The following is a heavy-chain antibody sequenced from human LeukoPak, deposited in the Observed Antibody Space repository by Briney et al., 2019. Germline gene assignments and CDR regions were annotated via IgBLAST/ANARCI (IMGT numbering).Heavy chain of an antibody. V-gene: IGHV1-18*01. CDR1: GYTFTSYG. J-gene: IGHJ4*02. CDR3: ARETSGSYPDYFDY. D-gene: IGHD1-26*01. CDR2: ISAYNGNT. Sequence: ASVKVSCKASGYTFTSYGISWVRQAPGQGLEWIGWISAYNGNTNYAQKLQGRVAMTTDTSTSTAYTELRSPRSDDTAVYYCARETSGSYPDYFDYWGQGTLVTVSS.